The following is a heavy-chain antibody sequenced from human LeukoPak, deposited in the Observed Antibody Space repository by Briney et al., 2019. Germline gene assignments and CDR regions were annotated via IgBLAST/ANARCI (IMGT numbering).Heavy chain of an antibody. Sequence: PGGSLRLSCAASGFTFSSYAMSWVRQAPGKGLEWVSAISGSGGSTYYADSVKGRFTISRDNSKNTLYLQMNSLRAEDTAVYYCATWVRRKYCGGDCYSRFQAFDIWGQGTMVTVSS. V-gene: IGHV3-23*01. D-gene: IGHD2-21*02. CDR1: GFTFSSYA. CDR3: ATWVRRKYCGGDCYSRFQAFDI. CDR2: ISGSGGST. J-gene: IGHJ3*02.